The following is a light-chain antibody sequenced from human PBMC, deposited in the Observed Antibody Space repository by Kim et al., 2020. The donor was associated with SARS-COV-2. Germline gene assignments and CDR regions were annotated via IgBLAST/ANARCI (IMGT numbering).Light chain of an antibody. V-gene: IGKV3-11*01. CDR3: KQRSNWLT. CDR1: QSVTTF. Sequence: SWSPGDRATLSCRASQSVTTFLAWLKQKPGQAPRLLIYQASKRATGIPARFSGSGSGTDFTLTISSLEPEDFAVYYCKQRSNWLTFGGGTKV. J-gene: IGKJ4*01. CDR2: QAS.